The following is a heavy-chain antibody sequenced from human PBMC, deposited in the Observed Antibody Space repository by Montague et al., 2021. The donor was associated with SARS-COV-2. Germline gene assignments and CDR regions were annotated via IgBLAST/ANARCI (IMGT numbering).Heavy chain of an antibody. Sequence: SLSLSCAASGLTFSSYEMNWVRQAPGKGLEWVSYVSSSGSTIYYADSVKGRFTISRDNAKNSLYLQMNSLRAEDTAVYYCARDSLFRSGYSSGWPDYWGQGTLVTVSS. CDR1: GLTFSSYE. J-gene: IGHJ4*02. CDR2: VSSSGSTI. D-gene: IGHD6-19*01. V-gene: IGHV3-48*03. CDR3: ARDSLFRSGYSSGWPDY.